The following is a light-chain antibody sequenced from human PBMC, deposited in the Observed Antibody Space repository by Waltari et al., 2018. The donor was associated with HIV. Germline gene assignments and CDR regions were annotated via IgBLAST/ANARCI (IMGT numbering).Light chain of an antibody. CDR3: CAYAGPTGLSEV. V-gene: IGLV2-23*02. Sequence: QSALTQPASVSGSPGQSITISCTGTSRDIGAYNYVSWSHQHPGKAPKLIIYDVGTRPSGVSDRFSGSKSGNTASLTISGLQSEDEADYHCCAYAGPTGLSEVFGGGTKLTVL. CDR2: DVG. CDR1: SRDIGAYNY. J-gene: IGLJ2*01.